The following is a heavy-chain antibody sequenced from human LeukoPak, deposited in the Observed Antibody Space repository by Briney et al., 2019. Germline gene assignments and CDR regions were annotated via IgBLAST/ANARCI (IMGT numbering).Heavy chain of an antibody. D-gene: IGHD4-17*01. CDR2: IIPIFGTA. Sequence: SVKVSCKASGGTFSSYAISWVRQAPGQGLEWMGGIIPIFGTANYAQKFQGRVTITADESTSTAYMELSSLRSEDTAVYYCASAMTVNYYYYYYMDVWGKGTTVTISS. V-gene: IGHV1-69*13. J-gene: IGHJ6*03. CDR1: GGTFSSYA. CDR3: ASAMTVNYYYYYYMDV.